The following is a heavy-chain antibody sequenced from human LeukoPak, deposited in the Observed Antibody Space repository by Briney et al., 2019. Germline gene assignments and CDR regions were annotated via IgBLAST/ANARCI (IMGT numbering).Heavy chain of an antibody. Sequence: SVKVSCKASGGTFSSYAISWVRQAPGQGLEWMGGIIPIFGTANCAQKFQGRVTITADESTSTAYMELSSLRSEDTAVYYCARGGYDYPPRSYYSYYYGMDVWGKGTTVTVSS. V-gene: IGHV1-69*01. D-gene: IGHD5-12*01. CDR1: GGTFSSYA. CDR3: ARGGYDYPPRSYYSYYYGMDV. CDR2: IIPIFGTA. J-gene: IGHJ6*04.